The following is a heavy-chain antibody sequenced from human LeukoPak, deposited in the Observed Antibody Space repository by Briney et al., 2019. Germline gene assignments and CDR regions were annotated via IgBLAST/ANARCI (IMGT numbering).Heavy chain of an antibody. D-gene: IGHD2-15*01. CDR2: ISYDGSNK. CDR3: ATPIVVVAATARGY. J-gene: IGHJ4*02. CDR1: GFTFSSYG. Sequence: PGRSLRLSCAASGFTFSSYGMHWVRQAPGKGLEWVAVISYDGSNKYYADSVKGRFTISRDNSKNTLYLQMYSLRAEDTAVYYCATPIVVVAATARGYWGQGTLVTVSS. V-gene: IGHV3-30*03.